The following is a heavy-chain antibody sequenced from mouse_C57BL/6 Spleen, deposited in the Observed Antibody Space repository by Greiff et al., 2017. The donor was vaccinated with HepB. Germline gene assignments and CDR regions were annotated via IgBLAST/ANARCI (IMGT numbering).Heavy chain of an antibody. V-gene: IGHV5-6*02. CDR2: ISSGGSYT. CDR1: GFTFSSYG. CDR3: ARPPTVKAMDY. J-gene: IGHJ4*01. D-gene: IGHD1-1*01. Sequence: DVKLVESGGDLVKPGGSLKLSCAASGFTFSSYGMSWVRQTPDKRLEWVATISSGGSYTYYPDSVKGRFTISRDNAKNTLYLQMSSLKSEDTAMYYCARPPTVKAMDYWGQGTSVTVSS.